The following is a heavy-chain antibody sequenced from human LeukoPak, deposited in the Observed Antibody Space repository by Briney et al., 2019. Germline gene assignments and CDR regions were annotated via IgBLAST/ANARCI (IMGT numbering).Heavy chain of an antibody. J-gene: IGHJ6*02. V-gene: IGHV1-69*04. CDR3: ATIPTRYYYYGMDV. CDR2: IIPILGIA. CDR1: GGTFSSYA. Sequence: LVKVSCKASGGTFSSYAISWVRQAPGQGLEWMGRIIPILGIANYAQKFQGRVTITADKSTSTAYMELSSLRFEDTAVYYCATIPTRYYYYGMDVWGQGTTVTVSS. D-gene: IGHD5-24*01.